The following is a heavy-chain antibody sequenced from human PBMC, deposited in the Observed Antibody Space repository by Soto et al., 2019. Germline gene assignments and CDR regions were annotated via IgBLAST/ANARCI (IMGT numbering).Heavy chain of an antibody. V-gene: IGHV3-23*01. J-gene: IGHJ6*02. Sequence: GSLRLSCAASGFTFSSYAMSWVRQAPGKGLEWVSAISGSGGSTYYADSVKGRFTISRDNSKNTLYLQMNSLRAEDTAVYYCAKGTRGGYYYGMDVWGQGTTVTVSS. CDR3: AKGTRGGYYYGMDV. CDR2: ISGSGGST. CDR1: GFTFSSYA. D-gene: IGHD3-10*01.